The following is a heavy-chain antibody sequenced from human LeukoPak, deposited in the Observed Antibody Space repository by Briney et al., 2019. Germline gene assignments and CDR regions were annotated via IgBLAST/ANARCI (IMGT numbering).Heavy chain of an antibody. Sequence: GGSLRLSCVVSGIPFTTYWMNWVRQAPGKGLEWVSSISSSSSYIYYADSVKGRFTISRDNAKNSLYLQMNSLRAEDTAVYYCARGMFRGFYGMDVWGQGTTVTVSS. V-gene: IGHV3-21*01. J-gene: IGHJ6*02. D-gene: IGHD3-10*02. CDR2: ISSSSSYI. CDR3: ARGMFRGFYGMDV. CDR1: GIPFTTYW.